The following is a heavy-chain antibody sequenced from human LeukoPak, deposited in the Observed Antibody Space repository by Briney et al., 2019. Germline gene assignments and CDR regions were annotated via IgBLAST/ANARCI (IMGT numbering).Heavy chain of an antibody. CDR3: ARDRGYNSFDY. V-gene: IGHV3-7*01. D-gene: IGHD3-10*01. CDR2: INPDGSVK. CDR1: GVTFSSLW. J-gene: IGHJ4*02. Sequence: GGSLRLSSAPPGVTFSSLWMTWVRQAPGKGLGWVANINPDGSVKNYVDSMRGRFTISRDNAKNSPYLQMNSLRAEDTAVYYCARDRGYNSFDYWGQGTLVTVSS.